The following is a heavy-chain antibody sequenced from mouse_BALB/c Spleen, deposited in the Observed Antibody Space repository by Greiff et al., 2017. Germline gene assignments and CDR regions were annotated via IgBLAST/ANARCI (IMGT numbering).Heavy chain of an antibody. V-gene: IGHV5-9*03. D-gene: IGHD2-4*01. CDR3: ARYPIYYDYDGWYFDV. CDR2: ISSGGGNT. Sequence: VQLKESGGGLVKPGGSLKLSCAASGFTFSSYTMSWVRQTPEKRLEWVATISSGGGNTYYPDSVKGRFTISRDNAKNNLYLQMSSLRSEDTALYYCARYPIYYDYDGWYFDVWGAGTTVTVSS. J-gene: IGHJ1*01. CDR1: GFTFSSYT.